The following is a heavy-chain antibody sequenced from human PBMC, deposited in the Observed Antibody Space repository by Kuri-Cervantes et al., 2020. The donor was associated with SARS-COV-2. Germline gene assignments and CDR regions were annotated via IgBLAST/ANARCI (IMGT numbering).Heavy chain of an antibody. J-gene: IGHJ3*02. CDR3: ASTIGRYSSSWYAFDI. D-gene: IGHD6-13*01. Sequence: GESLKISCKGSGYSFTSYWIGWVRQMPGKGLEWMGIIYPGDSDTRYSPSFQGHVTISADKSISTAYLQWSSLKASDTAMYYCASTIGRYSSSWYAFDIWGQGTRVTVSS. CDR2: IYPGDSDT. CDR1: GYSFTSYW. V-gene: IGHV5-51*01.